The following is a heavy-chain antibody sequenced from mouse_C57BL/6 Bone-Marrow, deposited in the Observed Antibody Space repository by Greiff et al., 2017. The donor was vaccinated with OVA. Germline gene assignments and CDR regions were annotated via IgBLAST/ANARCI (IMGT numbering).Heavy chain of an antibody. CDR3: ARGNYYGSRSYAMDY. CDR2: IDPSDSYT. V-gene: IGHV1-50*01. D-gene: IGHD1-1*01. CDR1: GYTFTSYW. Sequence: QVQLQQPGAELVKPGASVKLSCKASGYTFTSYWMQWVKQRPGQGLEWIGEIDPSDSYTNYNQKFKGKATLTVDTSSSTAYMQLSSLTSEDSAVYYCARGNYYGSRSYAMDYWGQGTSVTVSS. J-gene: IGHJ4*01.